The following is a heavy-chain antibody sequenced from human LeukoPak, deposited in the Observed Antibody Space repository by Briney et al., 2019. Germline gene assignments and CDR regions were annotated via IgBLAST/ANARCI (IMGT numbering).Heavy chain of an antibody. CDR3: ARVCSGSHCGY. D-gene: IGHD1-26*01. CDR1: GFTFSNYA. V-gene: IGHV3-30*04. CDR2: ISYDGSNK. J-gene: IGHJ4*02. Sequence: PGRSLRLSCAASGFTFSNYAMHWVRQAPGKGLEWVAVISYDGSNKYYADSVKGRFTISRDNSKNTVYLQMNSLRAEDTAVYYCARVCSGSHCGYWGQGTLVTVSS.